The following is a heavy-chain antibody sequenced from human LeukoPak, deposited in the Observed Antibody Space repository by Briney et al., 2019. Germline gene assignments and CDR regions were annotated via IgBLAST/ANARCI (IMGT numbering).Heavy chain of an antibody. V-gene: IGHV5-51*01. Sequence: GGALKPFCQCSGYSFTSFWLGLVRQMPGKCLEWLGIIYPGDSDARYSPSFQGQVTISADKSISTSYLQWSSLKASDTAMYSCATLGQSSGSSDYWGQGTLVTVSS. CDR1: GYSFTSFW. J-gene: IGHJ4*02. CDR3: ATLGQSSGSSDY. D-gene: IGHD1-26*01. CDR2: IYPGDSDA.